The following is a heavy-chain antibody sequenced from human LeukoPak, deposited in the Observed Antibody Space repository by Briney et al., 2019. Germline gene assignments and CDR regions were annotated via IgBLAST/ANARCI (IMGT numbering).Heavy chain of an antibody. V-gene: IGHV3-7*01. CDR1: GFTFSSYG. CDR2: IKQDGSEK. D-gene: IGHD1-7*01. CDR3: ARIDNWNYNY. Sequence: PGGSLRLSCAASGFTFSSYGMHWVRQAPGKGLEWVANIKQDGSEKYYVGSVKGRFTISRDNAKNSLYLQMNSLRAEDTAVYYCARIDNWNYNYWGQGTLVTVSS. J-gene: IGHJ4*02.